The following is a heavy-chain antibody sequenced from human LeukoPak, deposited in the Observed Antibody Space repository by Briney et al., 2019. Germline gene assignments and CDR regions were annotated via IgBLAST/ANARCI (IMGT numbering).Heavy chain of an antibody. CDR3: ARDISPPDSGSYYWGFDY. CDR1: GYTFTSYA. D-gene: IGHD3-10*01. V-gene: IGHV1-3*01. Sequence: ASVKVSCKASGYTFTSYAMHWVRQAPGQRLEWMGWINAGNGNTKYSQKFQGRVTITRDTSASTAYMELSSLRSEDTAVYYCARDISPPDSGSYYWGFDYWGQGTLVTVSS. J-gene: IGHJ4*02. CDR2: INAGNGNT.